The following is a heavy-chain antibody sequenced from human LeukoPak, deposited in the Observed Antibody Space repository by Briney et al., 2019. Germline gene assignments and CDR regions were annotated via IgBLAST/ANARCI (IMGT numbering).Heavy chain of an antibody. CDR2: ISSSGSTI. J-gene: IGHJ5*02. Sequence: PGGSLRLSCAASGFTFSSYEMNWVRQAPGKGLEWVSYISSSGSTIYYADSVKGRFTISRDNAKNSLYLRMNSLRAEDTAVYYCARDVGFWSGIENWFDPWGQGTLVTVSS. CDR1: GFTFSSYE. D-gene: IGHD3-3*01. V-gene: IGHV3-48*03. CDR3: ARDVGFWSGIENWFDP.